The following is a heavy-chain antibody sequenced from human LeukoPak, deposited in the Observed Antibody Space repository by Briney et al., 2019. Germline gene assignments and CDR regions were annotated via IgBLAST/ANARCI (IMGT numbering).Heavy chain of an antibody. CDR1: GGSISSYY. J-gene: IGHJ4*02. V-gene: IGHV4-4*07. CDR2: IYTSGST. D-gene: IGHD3-22*01. Sequence: SETLSLTCTVSGGSISSYYWSWIRQPAGKGLEWIGRIYTSGSTNYNPSLKSRVTISVDKSKNQFSLKLSSVTAADTAAYYCAGTYYYDSSGYYYRYWGQGTLVTVSS. CDR3: AGTYYYDSSGYYYRY.